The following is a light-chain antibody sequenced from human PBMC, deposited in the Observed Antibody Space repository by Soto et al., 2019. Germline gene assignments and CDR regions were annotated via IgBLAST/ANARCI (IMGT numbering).Light chain of an antibody. V-gene: IGKV1-13*02. CDR1: QGIASA. CDR3: QQFNSYPWT. CDR2: DAS. J-gene: IGKJ1*01. Sequence: ATKLTQSQSSLLAPEGDGVPILSGASQGIASALAWFHQKPGKVPKVLSIDASNLESGVPSRFSGSGSGTDFTLTISSLQPEDFATYYCQQFNSYPWTFGQGTEVEIQ.